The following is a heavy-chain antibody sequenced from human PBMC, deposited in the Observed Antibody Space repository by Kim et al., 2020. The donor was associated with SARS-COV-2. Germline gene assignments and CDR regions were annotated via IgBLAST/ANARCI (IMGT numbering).Heavy chain of an antibody. J-gene: IGHJ6*02. V-gene: IGHV4-34*01. Sequence: SETLSLTCAVYGGSFSAYSWIWIRQAPGKGLEWIGEVNHSGITKYHPSLKSRVTISVDTSKNQFSLKLPSVTAADTAVFYWSGGRAGVVPSPILGLGPYYYYYAMDGWGQGTTVTVS. CDR1: GGSFSAYS. CDR2: VNHSGIT. CDR3: SGGRAGVVPSPILGLGPYYYYYAMDG. D-gene: IGHD3-3*01.